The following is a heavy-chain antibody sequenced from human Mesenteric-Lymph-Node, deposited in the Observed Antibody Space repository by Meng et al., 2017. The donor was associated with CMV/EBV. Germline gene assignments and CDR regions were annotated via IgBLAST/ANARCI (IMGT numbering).Heavy chain of an antibody. CDR3: ARGSDIPVNNY. Sequence: QSHLPQWDSGLLKRSAAPSCTCAVYGGSFSGYYWSWLRQPPGKRLEWIGEINHSGVPNYNPSLKSRVTISLDRSKNQFSLKLSSVTAEDTAVYYCARGSDIPVNNYWGQGTLVTVSS. J-gene: IGHJ4*02. D-gene: IGHD2-15*01. CDR2: INHSGVP. V-gene: IGHV4-34*01. CDR1: GGSFSGYY.